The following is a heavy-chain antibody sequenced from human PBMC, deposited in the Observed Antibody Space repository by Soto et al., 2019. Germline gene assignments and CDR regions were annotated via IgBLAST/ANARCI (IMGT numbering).Heavy chain of an antibody. J-gene: IGHJ3*02. D-gene: IGHD2-21*02. CDR2: ITSSATT. CDR1: GGSFSSSATY. CDR3: ARFHDFFHAFDI. Sequence: QLQLQESGPGLVKPSETLSLTCSVSGGSFSSSATYWGWFRQPPEKGPEWIGTITSSATTYYTPSLNRRVTISADTSTNKFSLDLNSVTAADTAVYHCARFHDFFHAFDIWGHGTMVTVSS. V-gene: IGHV4-39*01.